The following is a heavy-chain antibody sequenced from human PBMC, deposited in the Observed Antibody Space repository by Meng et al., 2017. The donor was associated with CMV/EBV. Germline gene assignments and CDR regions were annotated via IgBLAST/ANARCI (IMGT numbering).Heavy chain of an antibody. CDR2: IYYSGST. CDR3: AREGYDFWSGSPPRGWFDP. CDR1: GGSISSSY. Sequence: SETLSPTCPVLGGSISSSYWSWIRQPPGKGLEWIGYIYYSGSTNYNPSLKSRVTISLDTSKNQLSLKLSTVTAADTAVYYCAREGYDFWSGSPPRGWFDPWGQGTLVTVSS. V-gene: IGHV4-59*01. J-gene: IGHJ5*02. D-gene: IGHD3-3*01.